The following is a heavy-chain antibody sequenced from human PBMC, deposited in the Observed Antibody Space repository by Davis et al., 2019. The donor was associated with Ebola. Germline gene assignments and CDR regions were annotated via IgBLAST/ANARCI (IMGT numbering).Heavy chain of an antibody. CDR2: IYTGDSDT. CDR1: EDSFTSYW. Sequence: GESLKISCKDSEDSFTSYWLGWVRPMPGKGLEWMGIIYTGDSDTRYSPSFRGRVTISADKSTRTAYLQWGSLKASDTAMYYCASLRRTITGMDDGFDIWGQGTMVTVSS. J-gene: IGHJ3*02. V-gene: IGHV5-51*01. D-gene: IGHD1-20*01. CDR3: ASLRRTITGMDDGFDI.